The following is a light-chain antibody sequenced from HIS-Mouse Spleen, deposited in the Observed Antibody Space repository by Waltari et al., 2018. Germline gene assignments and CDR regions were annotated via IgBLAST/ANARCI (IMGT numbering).Light chain of an antibody. CDR2: AAS. Sequence: AIRMTQSPSSFSASTGDRVTITCRASQGISSYLASYQQKPGKAPKLLIYAASTLQSGVPSRFSGSGSGTDFTLTISCLQSEDFATYYCQQYYSYPLTFGPGTKVDIK. V-gene: IGKV1-8*01. CDR3: QQYYSYPLT. J-gene: IGKJ3*01. CDR1: QGISSY.